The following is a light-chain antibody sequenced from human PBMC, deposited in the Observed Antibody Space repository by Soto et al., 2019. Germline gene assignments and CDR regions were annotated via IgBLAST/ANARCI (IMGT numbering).Light chain of an antibody. J-gene: IGKJ2*01. CDR3: QQYGSSPRT. Sequence: EIVLTQSPGTLSLSPGERATLSCRASPSVSSSYLAWYQQKPGQAPRLLIYVASSRATGIPDRFSGSGSGTDFTLTISRLEPEDFAVYYCQQYGSSPRTFGQGTKLEIK. CDR1: PSVSSSY. V-gene: IGKV3-20*01. CDR2: VAS.